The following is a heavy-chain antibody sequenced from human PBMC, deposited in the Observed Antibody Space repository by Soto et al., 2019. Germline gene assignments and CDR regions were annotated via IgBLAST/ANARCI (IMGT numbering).Heavy chain of an antibody. CDR2: ISSSGSTI. J-gene: IGHJ3*02. CDR1: GFTFSSYE. CDR3: ARNSLWPAFDI. D-gene: IGHD2-21*01. Sequence: LGGSLSLSCAASGFTFSSYEMNWVRQAPGKGLEWVSYISSSGSTIYYADSVKGRFTISRDNAKNSLYLQMNSLRAEDTAVYYCARNSLWPAFDIWGQGTRVTVSS. V-gene: IGHV3-48*03.